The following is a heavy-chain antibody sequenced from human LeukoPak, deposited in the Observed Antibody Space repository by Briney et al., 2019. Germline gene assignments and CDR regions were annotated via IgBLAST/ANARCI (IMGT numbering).Heavy chain of an antibody. CDR3: ARGVRIAVAGYIDY. CDR2: IRYDGNNK. D-gene: IGHD6-19*01. CDR1: GFTFISYG. Sequence: GGSLRLSCAASGFTFISYGMHWVRQAPGMGLEWVAFIRYDGNNKYYADSVKGRFTISRDNSKNTLYLQMNSLRAEDTAVYYCARGVRIAVAGYIDYWGQGTLVTVSS. V-gene: IGHV3-30*02. J-gene: IGHJ4*02.